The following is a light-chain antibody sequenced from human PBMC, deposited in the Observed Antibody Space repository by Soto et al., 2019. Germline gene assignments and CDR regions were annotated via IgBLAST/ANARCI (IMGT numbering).Light chain of an antibody. CDR2: GAS. CDR3: KQRDKLPRT. J-gene: IGKJ2*01. Sequence: EIVLTQSPATLSLSPGERATLSCRASQSVGSYLAWYQHKPGQAPRLLIYGASNRATDIPGRFSGRGSGTDFTLTISSLESGYSAVYYWKQRDKLPRTFGQGTKLEIK. CDR1: QSVGSY. V-gene: IGKV3-11*01.